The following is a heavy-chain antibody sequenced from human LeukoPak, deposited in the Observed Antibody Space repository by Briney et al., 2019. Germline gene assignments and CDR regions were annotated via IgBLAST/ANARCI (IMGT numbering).Heavy chain of an antibody. CDR3: ARELYYYDSSGYHYYYGMDV. CDR2: IYYSGST. CDR1: GGSISSYY. Sequence: SETLSLTCTVSGGSISSYYWSWIRQPPGKGLEWIGYIYYSGSTNYNPSLKSRVTISVDTSKNQFSLKLSSVTAADTAVYYCARELYYYDSSGYHYYYGMDVWGQGITVTVSS. V-gene: IGHV4-59*01. J-gene: IGHJ6*02. D-gene: IGHD3-22*01.